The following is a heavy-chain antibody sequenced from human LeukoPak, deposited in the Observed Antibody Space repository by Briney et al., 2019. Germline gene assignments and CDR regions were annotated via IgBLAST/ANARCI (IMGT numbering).Heavy chain of an antibody. CDR2: IYYSGST. CDR3: ARHEYGLGSRN. V-gene: IGHV4-39*07. Sequence: SETLSLTCTVSGGSISSSSYYWGWIRQPPGKGLEWIGSIYYSGSTYYNPSLKSRVTISVDTSKNQFSLKLSSVTAADTAVYYCARHEYGLGSRNWGQGTLVTVSS. CDR1: GGSISSSSYY. D-gene: IGHD3-10*01. J-gene: IGHJ4*02.